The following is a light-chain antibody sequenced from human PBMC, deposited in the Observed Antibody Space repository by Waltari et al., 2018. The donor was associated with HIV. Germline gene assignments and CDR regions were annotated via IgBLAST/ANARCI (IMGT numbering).Light chain of an antibody. CDR3: AACDASLSVV. J-gene: IGLJ2*01. CDR2: TNH. CDR1: SANIGRNY. V-gene: IGLV1-47*01. Sequence: QSVLTQPPSASGTPGQRVTISCSGSSANIGRNYVYWYQQLPGTAPKLFNYTNHQRPSGVPDRCSGSKSAASASLAIRGLRSEDESYYYCAACDASLSVVFGGGTKLTVL.